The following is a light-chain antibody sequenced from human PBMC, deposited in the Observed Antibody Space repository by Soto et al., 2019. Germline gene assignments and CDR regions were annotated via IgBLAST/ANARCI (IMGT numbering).Light chain of an antibody. CDR3: QQYYSYPRPT. CDR1: QGISSY. CDR2: AAS. J-gene: IGKJ4*01. Sequence: AIRMTQSPSSLSASTGDRVTITCRASQGISSYLAWYQQKPGKAPKLLIYAASTLQSGVPSRFSGSGSGTDFTLTISCLQSEDFATYYCQQYYSYPRPTFGGGTKVEIK. V-gene: IGKV1-8*01.